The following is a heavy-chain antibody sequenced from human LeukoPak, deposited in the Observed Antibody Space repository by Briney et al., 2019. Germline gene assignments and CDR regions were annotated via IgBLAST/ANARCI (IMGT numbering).Heavy chain of an antibody. CDR1: GGSFSDYF. Sequence: PSETLSLTCAVFGGSFSDYFWTWIRQPPEKGLEWIGEINHSGSTNYNPSLKSRVSMSVDTSKNQFPLKLTSVTAADTAVYYCVTGRITTGTINDYWGQGTLVTVSS. CDR3: VTGRITTGTINDY. J-gene: IGHJ4*02. CDR2: INHSGST. D-gene: IGHD4-11*01. V-gene: IGHV4-34*01.